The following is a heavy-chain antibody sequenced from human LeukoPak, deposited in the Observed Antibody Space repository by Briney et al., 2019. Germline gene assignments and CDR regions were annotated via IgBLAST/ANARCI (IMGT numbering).Heavy chain of an antibody. V-gene: IGHV1-18*01. J-gene: IGHJ5*02. CDR2: ISAYNGKT. CDR1: GYTFTSYG. D-gene: IGHD3-10*01. CDR3: ARVRFGELSWFDP. Sequence: ASVKVSCKASGYTFTSYGISWVRQAPGLGLEWMGWISAYNGKTNYTQKVQGRVTMTTDTFTSTAYMELRSLRSDDTAVYYCARVRFGELSWFDPLGPGNPGHRLL.